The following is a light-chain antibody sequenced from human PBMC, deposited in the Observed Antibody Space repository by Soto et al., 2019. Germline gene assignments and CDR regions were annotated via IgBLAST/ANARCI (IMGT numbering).Light chain of an antibody. CDR1: NIGSKS. CDR3: QVWDSSSDHPV. CDR2: YVS. V-gene: IGLV3-21*04. J-gene: IGLJ2*01. Sequence: SYELTQPPSVSVAPGKTARITCGGNNIGSKSVHWYQQKPGQAPVLVIYYVSDRPSVIPERFSGSNSGNTATLTISRVEAGDEADYYCQVWDSSSDHPVFGGGTKLTVL.